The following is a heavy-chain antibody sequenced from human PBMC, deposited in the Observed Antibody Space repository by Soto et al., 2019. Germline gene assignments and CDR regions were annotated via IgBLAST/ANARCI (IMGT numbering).Heavy chain of an antibody. D-gene: IGHD6-13*01. CDR3: ARDVSRDYMDV. J-gene: IGHJ6*03. Sequence: GVSLRLSCAASGFTFSSYSMNWVRQAPGKGLEWVSYISSSSSTIYYADSVKGRFTISRDNAKNSLYLQMNSLRAEDTAVYYCARDVSRDYMDVWGKGTTVTVSS. CDR2: ISSSSSTI. V-gene: IGHV3-48*01. CDR1: GFTFSSYS.